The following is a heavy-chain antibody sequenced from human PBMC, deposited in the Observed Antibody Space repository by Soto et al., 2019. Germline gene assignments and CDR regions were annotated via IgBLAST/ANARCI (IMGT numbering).Heavy chain of an antibody. V-gene: IGHV1-69*13. J-gene: IGHJ6*02. CDR3: TREGCISTSCYGDYYYYYGMDV. CDR1: GGTFSSYA. CDR2: IIPIFGTA. Sequence: SVKVSCKASGGTFSSYAISWVRQAPGQGLEWMGGIIPIFGTANYAQKFQGRVTITADESTSTAYMELSSLRSEDTAVYYCTREGCISTSCYGDYYYYYGMDVWGQGTRVTVSS. D-gene: IGHD2-2*01.